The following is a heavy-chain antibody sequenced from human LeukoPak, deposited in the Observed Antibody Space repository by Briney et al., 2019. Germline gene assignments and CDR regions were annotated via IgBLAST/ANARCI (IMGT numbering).Heavy chain of an antibody. V-gene: IGHV5-51*01. Sequence: GESLKISCKGSGYSFTSYWIGWVRQMPGKGLEWMGIIYPGDSDTRYSPSFQGQVTISADKSISTAYLQWSSLKASDTAMYYCARLIREMATTTKAYYFDYWGQGTLVTVSS. D-gene: IGHD5-24*01. J-gene: IGHJ4*02. CDR2: IYPGDSDT. CDR1: GYSFTSYW. CDR3: ARLIREMATTTKAYYFDY.